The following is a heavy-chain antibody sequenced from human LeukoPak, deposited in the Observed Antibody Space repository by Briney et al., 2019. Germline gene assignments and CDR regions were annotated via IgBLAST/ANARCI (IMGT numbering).Heavy chain of an antibody. Sequence: SETLSLTCTVSGGSISSGGYYWSWIRQHPGKGLGWIGYIYYSGSTYYNPSLKSRVTISVDTSKNQFSLKLSSMTAADTAVYYCARDLSVYYYYYFDFWGQGTLVTVSS. CDR2: IYYSGST. D-gene: IGHD3-22*01. V-gene: IGHV4-31*03. CDR3: ARDLSVYYYYYFDF. J-gene: IGHJ4*02. CDR1: GGSISSGGYY.